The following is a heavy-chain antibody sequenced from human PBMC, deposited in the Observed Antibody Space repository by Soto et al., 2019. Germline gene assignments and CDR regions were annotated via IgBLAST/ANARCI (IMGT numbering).Heavy chain of an antibody. CDR1: GRTFISYS. D-gene: IGHD3-3*01. V-gene: IGHV1-24*01. CDR3: ATQALMPSHPGVGATYFDR. J-gene: IGHJ4*02. Sequence: GASVKVSGKASGRTFISYSISWVRQALGIGLGWMGGFEPEDGEIVYAQIFEGRVTMTEDTSTDTAYMEVSSLRSEDTAVYYCATQALMPSHPGVGATYFDRWGQGTLVTVSS. CDR2: FEPEDGEI.